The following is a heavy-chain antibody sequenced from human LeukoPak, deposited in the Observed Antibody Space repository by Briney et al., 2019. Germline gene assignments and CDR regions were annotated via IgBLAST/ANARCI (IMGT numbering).Heavy chain of an antibody. CDR1: GFTFSSYA. CDR2: IRYDGSNK. D-gene: IGHD3-22*01. Sequence: GGSLRLSCAASGFTFSSYAMHWVRQAPGKGLEWVAFIRYDGSNKYYADSVKGRFTISRDNSKNTLYLQMNSLRAEDTAVYYCAKDYLRGSYYYDSSGPSLPDYWGQGTLVTVSS. J-gene: IGHJ4*02. V-gene: IGHV3-30*02. CDR3: AKDYLRGSYYYDSSGPSLPDY.